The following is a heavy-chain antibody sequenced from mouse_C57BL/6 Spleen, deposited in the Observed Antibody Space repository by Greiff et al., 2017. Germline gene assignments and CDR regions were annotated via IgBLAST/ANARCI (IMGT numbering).Heavy chain of an antibody. CDR2: INYDGSST. CDR3: AIYDYDAGFDY. D-gene: IGHD2-4*01. V-gene: IGHV5-16*01. J-gene: IGHJ2*01. Sequence: EVKLMESEGGLVQPGSSMKLSCTASGFTFSDYYMAWVRQVPEKGLEWVANINYDGSSTYYLDSLKSRFIISRDNAKNILYLQMSSLKSEDTATYYCAIYDYDAGFDYWGQGTTLTVSS. CDR1: GFTFSDYY.